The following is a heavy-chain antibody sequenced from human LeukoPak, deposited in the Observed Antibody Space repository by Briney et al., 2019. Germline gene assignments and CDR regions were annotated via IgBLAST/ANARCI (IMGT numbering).Heavy chain of an antibody. V-gene: IGHV3-7*01. CDR1: GFTFSSYW. CDR3: ARYLRRYFDY. CDR2: IVPDGSER. D-gene: IGHD2-2*01. J-gene: IGHJ4*02. Sequence: PGGSLRLSCAASGFTFSSYWMTWVRQAPGKGLEWVANIVPDGSERYYVDSVKGRFTISRDSAKNSLYLQMNSLRAEDTAVYYCARYLRRYFDYWGQGTLVTVSS.